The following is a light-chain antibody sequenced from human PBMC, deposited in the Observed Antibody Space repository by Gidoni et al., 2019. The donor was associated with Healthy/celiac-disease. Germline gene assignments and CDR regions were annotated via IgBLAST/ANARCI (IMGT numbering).Light chain of an antibody. CDR1: SSDVGGYNY. J-gene: IGLJ2*01. CDR3: SSYAGSNIVV. V-gene: IGLV2-8*01. CDR2: EVS. Sequence: QSALTQPPSASGSPGQSFTISCTGTSSDVGGYNYVSWSQQHPGKAPKLMIYEVSKRPSGVPDRFSGSKSGNTASLTVSGLQAEDEADYYCSSYAGSNIVVFGGGTKLTVL.